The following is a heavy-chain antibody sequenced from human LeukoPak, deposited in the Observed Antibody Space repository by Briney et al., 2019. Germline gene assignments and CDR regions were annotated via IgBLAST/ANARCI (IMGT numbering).Heavy chain of an antibody. CDR2: IGASGATT. V-gene: IGHV3-23*01. CDR1: GLTVNKYA. CDR3: AKDLEAVAGTIVNAY. J-gene: IGHJ4*02. D-gene: IGHD6-19*01. Sequence: GGSLRLSCAVSGLTVNKYAMNWVRQGPGKGLEWVSGIGASGATTYYADSVKGRFTISRDNSKNTLFLQLKSLRADDTGAYFCAKDLEAVAGTIVNAYWGQGPPVTVSS.